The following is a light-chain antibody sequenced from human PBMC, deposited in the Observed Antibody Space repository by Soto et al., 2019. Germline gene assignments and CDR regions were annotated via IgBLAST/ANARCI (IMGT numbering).Light chain of an antibody. CDR3: MQALQTLGT. J-gene: IGKJ4*01. V-gene: IGKV2-28*01. Sequence: DIVTTQSPLSLPVTTGEPASISCRSSQSLLHSNGYNYLDWYLQKPGQSPQLLIYLGSNRASGVPDRFSGSGSGTDFTLKISRVEAEDVGVYYCMQALQTLGTFGGGTKVEI. CDR2: LGS. CDR1: QSLLHSNGYNY.